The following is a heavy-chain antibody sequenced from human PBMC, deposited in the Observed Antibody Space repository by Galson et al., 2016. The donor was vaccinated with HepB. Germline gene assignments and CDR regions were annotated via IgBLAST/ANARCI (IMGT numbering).Heavy chain of an antibody. J-gene: IGHJ4*02. Sequence: SVKVSCKASGGTFSTYAISWVRQAPGQGLEWMGGIFPIFDTPNYAEKFEDRVTITADGSSTTAYMELSSLRSEDTAVYYCARGVGWLLHYYFDIWGQGTLVTVSS. CDR2: IFPIFDTP. CDR3: ARGVGWLLHYYFDI. D-gene: IGHD6-19*01. CDR1: GGTFSTYA. V-gene: IGHV1-69*13.